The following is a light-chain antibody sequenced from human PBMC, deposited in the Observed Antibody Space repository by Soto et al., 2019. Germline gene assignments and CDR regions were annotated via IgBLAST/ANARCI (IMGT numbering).Light chain of an antibody. V-gene: IGKV1-12*01. Sequence: DVQMNQSPSSLAASVGDRVTITCRPTQDIRVFLAWFEQKPGKAPKSXIYGASSLQSGVPARFSGSGAGSDCTRSISSLQPEDFETDYCQQANGFTLTFGGGTKVDIK. CDR3: QQANGFTLT. J-gene: IGKJ4*01. CDR2: GAS. CDR1: QDIRVF.